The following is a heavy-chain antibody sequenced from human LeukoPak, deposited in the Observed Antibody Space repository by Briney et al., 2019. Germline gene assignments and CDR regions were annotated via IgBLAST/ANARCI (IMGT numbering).Heavy chain of an antibody. CDR3: ARDFDDVNGNYYYIPDY. J-gene: IGHJ4*02. CDR2: IRFDGTKT. D-gene: IGHD3-10*01. V-gene: IGHV3-30*02. CDR1: GFTFSTNG. Sequence: PGGSLRLSCETSGFTFSTNGMHWVRQAPGKGLEWVSFIRFDGTKTLYGDSVRGRFTISRDNPKNTLYLQLSSLRGDDTAVYYCARDFDDVNGNYYYIPDYWGQGTLVTVSS.